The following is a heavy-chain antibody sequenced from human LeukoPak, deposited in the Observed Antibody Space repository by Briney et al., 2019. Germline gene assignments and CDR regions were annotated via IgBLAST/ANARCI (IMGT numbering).Heavy chain of an antibody. D-gene: IGHD2-2*01. CDR2: ISYDGPGK. V-gene: IGHV3-30*04. J-gene: IGHJ4*02. CDR1: GFIFSDYA. Sequence: GGSLRLSCEVSGFIFSDYAMHWVRQAPGKGLEWVAVISYDGPGKFYADSVKGRFTVSRDNSKYTLYLDMHSPRTEDTAVYFCSRLPGGTSQHTYFDYWGQGTLVTVSS. CDR3: SRLPGGTSQHTYFDY.